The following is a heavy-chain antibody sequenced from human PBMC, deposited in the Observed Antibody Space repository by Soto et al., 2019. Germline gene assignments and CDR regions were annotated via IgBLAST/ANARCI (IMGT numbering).Heavy chain of an antibody. J-gene: IGHJ5*02. D-gene: IGHD3-22*01. V-gene: IGHV5-51*01. CDR3: ARQEYYYDSNGSWFDP. Sequence: GDSLKISCKGSGYSFTNYWIGWVRQMPGKGLEWMGIIYPGDSDTRYSPSFQGQVTISADKSISTAYLQWSSLKASDTAMYYCARQEYYYDSNGSWFDPWGQGTLVTVSS. CDR1: GYSFTNYW. CDR2: IYPGDSDT.